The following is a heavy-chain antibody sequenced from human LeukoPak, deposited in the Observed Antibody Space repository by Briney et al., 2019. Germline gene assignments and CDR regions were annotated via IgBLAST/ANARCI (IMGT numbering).Heavy chain of an antibody. CDR3: ARVGIVATINRGWFDP. D-gene: IGHD5-12*01. Sequence: PSETLSLTCAVYGGSFSGYYWSWIRQPPGKGLEWIGEIYHSGSTNYNPSLKSRVTISVDTSKNQFSLKLSSVTAADTAVYYCARVGIVATINRGWFDPWGQGTLVTVSS. CDR2: IYHSGST. CDR1: GGSFSGYY. V-gene: IGHV4-34*01. J-gene: IGHJ5*02.